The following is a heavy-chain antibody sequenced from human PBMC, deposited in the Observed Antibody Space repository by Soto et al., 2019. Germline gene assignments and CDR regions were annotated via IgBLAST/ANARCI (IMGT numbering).Heavy chain of an antibody. D-gene: IGHD2-15*01. V-gene: IGHV1-69*06. Sequence: QVQLVQSGTEVKKPGSSVKVSCKASGGNFNSYTINWVRQAPGQGLEFMGGIIPIFGTANYAPKFQGRVTFTADTATNTAYMELSSLRSADTAVYFCSRDAVAVSGTNDWGQGTLVTVSS. CDR1: GGNFNSYT. CDR3: SRDAVAVSGTND. CDR2: IIPIFGTA. J-gene: IGHJ4*02.